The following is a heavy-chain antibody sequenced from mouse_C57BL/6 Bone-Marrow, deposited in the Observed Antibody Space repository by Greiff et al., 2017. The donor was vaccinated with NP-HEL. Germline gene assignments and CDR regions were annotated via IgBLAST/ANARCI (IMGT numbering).Heavy chain of an antibody. V-gene: IGHV5-9*04. J-gene: IGHJ1*03. CDR3: ARCLLGYFDV. CDR2: ISGGGGNT. CDR1: GFPFSSYT. D-gene: IGHD1-1*01. Sequence: EVQLMASGGGLVKPGGSLQLSCAASGFPFSSYTLSWFRQTPETRLAWVATISGGGGNTSYPARVQGRFTLSSYTAKNTLYLHMSSLRSEDTAVYYGARCLLGYFDVWGTGTTVTVSS.